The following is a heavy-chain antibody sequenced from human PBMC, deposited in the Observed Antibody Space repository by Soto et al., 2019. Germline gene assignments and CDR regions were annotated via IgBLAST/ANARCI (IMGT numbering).Heavy chain of an antibody. CDR3: ARIQVYSSSSNSDSDAFEV. J-gene: IGHJ3*01. D-gene: IGHD6-6*01. CDR1: GFSLTTRGMC. Sequence: SGPTLVNPTQTLTLTCAFSGFSLTTRGMCVSWIRQPPGKALGWLARIDWDDDKNYNTSLKTRLTISKDTSKNQVVLTMTNMDPVDTATYYCARIQVYSSSSNSDSDAFEVWGQGSVVTVSS. V-gene: IGHV2-70*11. CDR2: IDWDDDK.